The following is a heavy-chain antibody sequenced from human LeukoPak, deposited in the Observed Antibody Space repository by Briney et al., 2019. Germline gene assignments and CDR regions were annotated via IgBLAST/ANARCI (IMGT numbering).Heavy chain of an antibody. J-gene: IGHJ6*02. V-gene: IGHV1-2*02. CDR2: INPNSGGT. Sequence: ASVKVSCKASGYTFTGYYTHWVRQAPGQGLEWMGWINPNSGGTNYAQKFQGRVTMTRDTSISTAYMELSRPRSDDTAVYYCASDIVGATFYYYYGMDVWGQGTTVTVSS. CDR1: GYTFTGYY. D-gene: IGHD1-26*01. CDR3: ASDIVGATFYYYYGMDV.